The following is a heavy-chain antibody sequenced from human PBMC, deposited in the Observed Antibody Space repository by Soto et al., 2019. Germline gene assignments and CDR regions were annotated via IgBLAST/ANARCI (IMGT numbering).Heavy chain of an antibody. V-gene: IGHV3-23*04. D-gene: IGHD1-20*01. Sequence: VQLVESGGGVVQPGRSLRLTCAASGFTFSSYAMSWVRKAPGKRLDWVSASSASGDSIYFAHSVRGRFTIARGNSENTEYLQMDVLSARDIAVYYSAKLPVTGIFGRVERVWFEPWVQGSLVTVSS. CDR1: GFTFSSYA. J-gene: IGHJ5*02. CDR3: AKLPVTGIFGRVERVWFEP. CDR2: SSASGDSI.